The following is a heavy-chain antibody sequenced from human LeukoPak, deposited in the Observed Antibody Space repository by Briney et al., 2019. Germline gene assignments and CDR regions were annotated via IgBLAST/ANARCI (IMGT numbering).Heavy chain of an antibody. Sequence: SETLSLTCTVSGGSISTGSTNYWGWIRQPPGKGLEWIGSIYYSGTTYYNPSLKSRVTISVDTSKNQFSLKVSSVTAADTAVYYCARSTTIFGVVIIRPNFDYWGQGTLVTVSS. CDR2: IYYSGTT. J-gene: IGHJ4*02. D-gene: IGHD3-3*01. CDR3: ARSTTIFGVVIIRPNFDY. CDR1: GGSISTGSTNY. V-gene: IGHV4-39*01.